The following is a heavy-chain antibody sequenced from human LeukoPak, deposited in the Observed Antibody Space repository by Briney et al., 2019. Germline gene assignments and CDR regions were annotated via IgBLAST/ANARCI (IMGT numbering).Heavy chain of an antibody. CDR2: IIPIFGTA. J-gene: IGHJ4*02. V-gene: IGHV1-69*05. D-gene: IGHD6-19*01. CDR1: GGTFSSYA. CDR3: ARDETAVAAFLY. Sequence: SVKVSCKASGGTFSSYAISWVRQAPGQGLEWMGGIIPIFGTANYAQKFQGRVTMTRNTSITTAYMELSSLRSEDTAVYYCARDETAVAAFLYWGQGTLVTVSS.